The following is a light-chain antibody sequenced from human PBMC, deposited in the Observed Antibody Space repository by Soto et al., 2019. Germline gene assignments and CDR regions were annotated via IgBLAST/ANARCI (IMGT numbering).Light chain of an antibody. Sequence: QSALTQPASVSGSPGQSITISCAGTSSDVGAYNYVSWYQHHPGKAPKLMIYDVNNRPSGDSNRFSGSKSGNTASLTISGLQAEDEADYYCSSWTSGATDVFGSVTQLTVL. J-gene: IGLJ7*01. CDR1: SSDVGAYNY. CDR2: DVN. CDR3: SSWTSGATDV. V-gene: IGLV2-14*03.